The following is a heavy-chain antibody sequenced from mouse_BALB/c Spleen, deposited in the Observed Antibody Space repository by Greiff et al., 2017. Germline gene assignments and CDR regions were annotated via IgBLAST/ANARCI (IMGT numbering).Heavy chain of an antibody. CDR1: GFTFSSYA. Sequence: EVKVVESGGGLVKPGGSLKLSCAASGFTFSSYAMSWVRQTPEKRLEWVASISSGGSTYYPDSVKGRFTISRDNARNILYLQMSSLRSEDTAMYYCARGRDYDSSYFDVWGAGTTVTVSS. V-gene: IGHV5-6-5*01. J-gene: IGHJ1*01. CDR2: ISSGGST. CDR3: ARGRDYDSSYFDV. D-gene: IGHD2-4*01.